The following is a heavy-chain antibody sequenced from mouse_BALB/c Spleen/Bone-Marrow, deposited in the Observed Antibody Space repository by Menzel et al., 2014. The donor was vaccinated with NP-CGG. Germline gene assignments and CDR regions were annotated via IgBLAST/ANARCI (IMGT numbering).Heavy chain of an antibody. J-gene: IGHJ4*01. Sequence: VQLQQSGAELVKPGASVKLSCTASGFNIKDTYMHWVKQRPEQGLEWIGRIDPANGYTKYDPKFQGKATITADTSSNTAYLQLSSLTSEDTAVYYCARWEYYAMDYWGRGTSVTVSS. CDR2: IDPANGYT. V-gene: IGHV14-3*02. CDR1: GFNIKDTY. D-gene: IGHD4-1*01. CDR3: ARWEYYAMDY.